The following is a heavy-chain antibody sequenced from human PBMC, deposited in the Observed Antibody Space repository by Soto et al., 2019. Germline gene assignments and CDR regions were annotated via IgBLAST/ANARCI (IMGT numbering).Heavy chain of an antibody. CDR3: ARRTWGMDV. CDR1: SGSIRSSNW. D-gene: IGHD2-8*01. Sequence: PSETLSLTCAVSSGSIRSSNWGSWVRQSPGKGLEWIGEIFHNGNTYYNPSLNSRVTISVDTSKNQFSLNLRSVTAADTAVYYCARRTWGMDVWGQGTTVTVSS. CDR2: IFHNGNT. V-gene: IGHV4-4*02. J-gene: IGHJ6*02.